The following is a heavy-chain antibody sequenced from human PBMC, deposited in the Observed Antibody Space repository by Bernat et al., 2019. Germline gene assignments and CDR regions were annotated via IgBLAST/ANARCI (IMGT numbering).Heavy chain of an antibody. Sequence: QLQLQESGPGLVKPSETLSLTCTVSGGSISSSSYYWGLIRQPPGKGLEWIGSIYYSGSTYYNPSLKSRVTISVDTSKNQFSLKLSSVTAADTAVYYCARHSGSGSYLSGMDVWGQGTTVTVSS. CDR1: GGSISSSSYY. V-gene: IGHV4-39*01. D-gene: IGHD3-10*01. CDR3: ARHSGSGSYLSGMDV. CDR2: IYYSGST. J-gene: IGHJ6*02.